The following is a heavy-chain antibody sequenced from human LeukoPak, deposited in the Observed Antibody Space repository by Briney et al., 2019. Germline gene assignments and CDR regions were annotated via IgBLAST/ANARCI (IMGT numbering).Heavy chain of an antibody. CDR1: GFPFSTYW. CDR3: ARDSPITQVPFDL. J-gene: IGHJ4*02. V-gene: IGHV3-74*01. Sequence: PGGSLRLSCAASGFPFSTYWMHWVRQAPGKGLVWVSRINIDGSITNYADFAKGRFTISRDNAKNTLFLQINTLRPEDTAVYYCARDSPITQVPFDLWGQGTLVTVSS. CDR2: INIDGSIT.